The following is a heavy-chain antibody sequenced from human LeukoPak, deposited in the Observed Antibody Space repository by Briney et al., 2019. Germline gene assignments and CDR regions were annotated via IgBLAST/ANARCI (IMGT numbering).Heavy chain of an antibody. Sequence: PGGSLRLSCAASGFTFSSYGMHWVRQAPGKGLEWVSAISGSGGSTYYADSVKGRFTISRDNSKNTLYLQMNSLRAEDTAVYYCATTLVGQWLAETPPIWGQGTLVTVSS. V-gene: IGHV3-23*01. J-gene: IGHJ4*02. CDR2: ISGSGGST. CDR1: GFTFSSYG. CDR3: ATTLVGQWLAETPPI. D-gene: IGHD6-19*01.